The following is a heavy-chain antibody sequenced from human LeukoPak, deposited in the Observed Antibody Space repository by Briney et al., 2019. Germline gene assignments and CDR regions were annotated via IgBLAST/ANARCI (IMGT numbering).Heavy chain of an antibody. J-gene: IGHJ3*02. V-gene: IGHV1-69*05. Sequence: SVKVSCKASGGTFSSYAISWVRQAPGQGLEWMGGIIPIFGTANYAQKFQGRVTITTDESTSTAYMELSSLRSEDTAVYYCARGPYGSGSYYAFDIWGQGTMVTISS. D-gene: IGHD3-10*01. CDR3: ARGPYGSGSYYAFDI. CDR1: GGTFSSYA. CDR2: IIPIFGTA.